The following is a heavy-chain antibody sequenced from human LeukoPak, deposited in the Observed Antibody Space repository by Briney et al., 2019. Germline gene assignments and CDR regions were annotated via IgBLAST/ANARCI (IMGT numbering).Heavy chain of an antibody. CDR3: ARVAAAAGNPTFDY. D-gene: IGHD6-13*01. V-gene: IGHV4-30-4*08. CDR2: IYYSGST. CDR1: GGSISSGDYY. J-gene: IGHJ4*02. Sequence: SQTLSLTCTVSGGSISSGDYYWSWIRQPPGKGLEWIGYIYYSGSTYYNPSLKSRVTISVDTSKNQFSLKLSSVTAADTAVYYCARVAAAAGNPTFDYWGQGTLVTVSS.